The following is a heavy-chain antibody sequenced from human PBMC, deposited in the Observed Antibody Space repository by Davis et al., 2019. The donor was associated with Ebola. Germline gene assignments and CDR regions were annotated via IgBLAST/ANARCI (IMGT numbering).Heavy chain of an antibody. Sequence: PGGSLRLSCAAAGFPFSSYALRWVRQPPGQGLVWVSRINPAVSFPDYADSVKGRFSISRDSTSNTLYLQMNGLRAEDTAVYYCARSSYQPDYWGQGTLVTVSS. CDR2: INPAVSFP. V-gene: IGHV3-74*01. J-gene: IGHJ4*02. CDR3: ARSSYQPDY. D-gene: IGHD2-2*01. CDR1: GFPFSSYA.